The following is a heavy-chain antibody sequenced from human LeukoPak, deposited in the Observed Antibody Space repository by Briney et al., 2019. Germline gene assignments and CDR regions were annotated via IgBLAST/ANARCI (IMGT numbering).Heavy chain of an antibody. CDR3: ARDFGTTVTTFGAVDI. CDR1: GFTFSRYG. J-gene: IGHJ3*02. D-gene: IGHD4-17*01. V-gene: IGHV3-33*01. Sequence: GRSLRLCCAASGFTFSRYGMHWVRQAPGKGLEWVALIWDDGNKKSHADTVKGRFTIPRDNSKNTLYLQMNSLRAEDTAVYYCARDFGTTVTTFGAVDIWGQGTKVIVSS. CDR2: IWDDGNKK.